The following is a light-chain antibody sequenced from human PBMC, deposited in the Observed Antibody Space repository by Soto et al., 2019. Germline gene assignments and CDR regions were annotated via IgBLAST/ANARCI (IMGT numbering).Light chain of an antibody. Sequence: QSALTQPASVSGSPGQSITISCTGTSSDVGGYNYVSWYQQHPGKAPKLLIYSNNQRPSGVPDRFSGSKSGTSASLAISGLQSEDEADYYCAAWDDSLNGWVFGGGTQLTVL. V-gene: IGLV2-14*01. CDR1: SSDVGGYNY. J-gene: IGLJ3*02. CDR3: AAWDDSLNGWV. CDR2: SNN.